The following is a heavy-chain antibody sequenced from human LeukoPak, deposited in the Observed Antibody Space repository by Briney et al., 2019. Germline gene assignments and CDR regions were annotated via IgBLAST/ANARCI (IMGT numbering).Heavy chain of an antibody. D-gene: IGHD4-17*01. Sequence: SSETLSLTCTVSGGSISSGDYYWRWIRQPPGKGLEWIGYIYYSGSTYYNPSLKSRVTISVDTSKNQFSLKLSSVTAADTAVYYCARSDEVTTSIDYWGQGTLVTVSS. CDR1: GGSISSGDYY. CDR3: ARSDEVTTSIDY. J-gene: IGHJ4*02. CDR2: IYYSGST. V-gene: IGHV4-30-4*01.